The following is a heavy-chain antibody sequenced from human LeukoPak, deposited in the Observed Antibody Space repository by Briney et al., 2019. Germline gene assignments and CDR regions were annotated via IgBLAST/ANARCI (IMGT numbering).Heavy chain of an antibody. CDR1: GGSFSGYY. CDR2: INHSGST. V-gene: IGHV4-34*01. CDR3: AREKVNYYDSSGYYFDY. Sequence: SETLSLTCAVYGGSFSGYYWSWIRQPPGKGLEWIAEINHSGSTNYNPSLKSRVTISVDTSKNQFSLKLSSVTAADTAVYYCAREKVNYYDSSGYYFDYWGQGTLVTVSS. J-gene: IGHJ4*02. D-gene: IGHD3-22*01.